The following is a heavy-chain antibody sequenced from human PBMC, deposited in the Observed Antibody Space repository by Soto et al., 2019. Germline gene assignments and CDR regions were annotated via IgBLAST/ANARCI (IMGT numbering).Heavy chain of an antibody. J-gene: IGHJ6*02. V-gene: IGHV5-51*01. CDR3: ARLYTPPDSITIFYVDVMAV. CDR1: GYSFTSYW. D-gene: IGHD3-9*01. CDR2: IYPGDSDT. Sequence: GESLKISCKGSGYSFTSYWIGWVRQMPGKGLEWMGIIYPGDSDTRYSPSFQGQVTISADRSISTAYLQWSSLKASDTPMYYCARLYTPPDSITIFYVDVMAVWGQRSTVSVAS.